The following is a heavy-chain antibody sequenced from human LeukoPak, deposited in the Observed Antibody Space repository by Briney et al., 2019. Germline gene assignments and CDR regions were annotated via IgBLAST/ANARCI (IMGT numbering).Heavy chain of an antibody. CDR2: IDSGSTYI. CDR1: GFSFSRYS. J-gene: IGHJ4*02. CDR3: ARDYPADY. V-gene: IGHV3-21*01. Sequence: GGSLRLSCAASGFSFSRYSVNWVRQAPGKGLEWIASIDSGSTYIFYADSVKGRFTISRDNSKNTLYLQMHSLRVEDTAVYYCARDYPADYWGQGTLVTVSS.